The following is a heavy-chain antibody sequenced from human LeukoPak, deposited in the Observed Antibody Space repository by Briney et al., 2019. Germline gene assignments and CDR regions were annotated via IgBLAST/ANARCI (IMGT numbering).Heavy chain of an antibody. D-gene: IGHD3-22*01. V-gene: IGHV1-2*02. Sequence: ASVKVSCKASGYTLTGYYMHWVRQAPGQGLEWMGWINPNSGGTNYAQKFQGRVTMTRDTSISTAYMELSRLRSDDTAVYYCARDLYYFDSSGPLDYWGQGTLVTVSS. CDR1: GYTLTGYY. J-gene: IGHJ4*02. CDR3: ARDLYYFDSSGPLDY. CDR2: INPNSGGT.